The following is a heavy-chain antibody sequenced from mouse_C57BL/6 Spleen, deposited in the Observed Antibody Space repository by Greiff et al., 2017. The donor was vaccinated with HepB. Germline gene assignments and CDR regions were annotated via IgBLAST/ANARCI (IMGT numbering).Heavy chain of an antibody. CDR2: INPNNGGT. J-gene: IGHJ2*01. CDR3: APRGKGDYFDY. Sequence: VQLQQSGPELVKPGASVKISCKASGYTFTDYYMNWVKQSHGKSLEWIGDINPNNGGTSYNQKFKGKATLTVDKSSSTAYMELRSLTSEDSAVYYCAPRGKGDYFDYWGQGTTLTVSS. CDR1: GYTFTDYY. V-gene: IGHV1-26*01.